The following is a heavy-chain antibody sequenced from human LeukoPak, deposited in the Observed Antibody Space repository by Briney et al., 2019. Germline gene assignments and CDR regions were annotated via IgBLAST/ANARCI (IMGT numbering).Heavy chain of an antibody. D-gene: IGHD3-16*01. J-gene: IGHJ4*02. Sequence: PGGSLRLSCAASGFTFGVYYMTWIRQAPGRGLEPLSFISPTGDIVKYVDSVKGRFTISRDNAKSSMYLEMNSLGAEDTAVYYCAREHWAAPDHWGQGTLVTVSP. V-gene: IGHV3-11*01. CDR2: ISPTGDIV. CDR3: AREHWAAPDH. CDR1: GFTFGVYY.